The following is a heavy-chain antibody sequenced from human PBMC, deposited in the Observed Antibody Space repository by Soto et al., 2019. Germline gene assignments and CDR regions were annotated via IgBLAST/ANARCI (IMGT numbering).Heavy chain of an antibody. CDR3: ASIKGSLHYYGSGAQFDY. D-gene: IGHD3-10*01. J-gene: IGHJ4*02. CDR1: GGSISSGDYY. CDR2: IYYSGST. V-gene: IGHV4-30-4*01. Sequence: SETLSLTCTVSGGSISSGDYYWSWIRQPPGKGLEWIGYIYYSGSTYYNPSLKSRVTISVDTSKSQFSLKLSSVTAADTAVYYCASIKGSLHYYGSGAQFDYWGQGTLVTVSS.